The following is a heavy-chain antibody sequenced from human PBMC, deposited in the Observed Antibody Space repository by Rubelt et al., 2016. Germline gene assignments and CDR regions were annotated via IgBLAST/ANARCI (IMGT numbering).Heavy chain of an antibody. J-gene: IGHJ4*02. D-gene: IGHD4-17*01. CDR2: INPNSGGT. V-gene: IGHV1-2*02. Sequence: GASVKVSCKASGYTFTSYAMHWVRQAPGQRLEWMGWINPNSGGTNYAQKFQGRVTMTRDTSISTAYMELSRLRSDDTAVYYCARTYGDQTLDYWGQGTLVTVSS. CDR3: ARTYGDQTLDY. CDR1: GYTFTSYA.